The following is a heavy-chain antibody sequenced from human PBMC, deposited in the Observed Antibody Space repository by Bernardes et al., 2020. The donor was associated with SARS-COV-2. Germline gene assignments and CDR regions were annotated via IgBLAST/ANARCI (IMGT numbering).Heavy chain of an antibody. CDR1: GGSISSSSYY. V-gene: IGHV4-39*01. CDR3: ARHCDYDYLWGSYPKTTATPYSWFDP. Sequence: SETLSLTCTVSGGSISSSSYYWGWIRQPPGRGLEWIGSIFYSGSTYYNTSLKSRVTISVDTSKNQFSLKLSSVTAADTAVYYCARHCDYDYLWGSYPKTTATPYSWFDPWGQGTLVTVSS. D-gene: IGHD3-16*02. CDR2: IFYSGST. J-gene: IGHJ5*02.